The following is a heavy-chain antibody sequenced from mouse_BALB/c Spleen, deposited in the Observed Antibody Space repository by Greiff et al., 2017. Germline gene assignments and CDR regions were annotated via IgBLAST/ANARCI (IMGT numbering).Heavy chain of an antibody. D-gene: IGHD6-5*01. J-gene: IGHJ4*01. CDR1: GYTFTSYV. V-gene: IGHV1-14*01. Sequence: EVQVVESGPELVKPGASVKMSCKASGYTFTSYVMHWVKQKPGQGLEWIGYINPYNDGTKYNEKFKGKATLTSDKSSSTAYMELSSLTSEDSAVYYCARSPYDFYAMDYWGQGTSVTVSS. CDR2: INPYNDGT. CDR3: ARSPYDFYAMDY.